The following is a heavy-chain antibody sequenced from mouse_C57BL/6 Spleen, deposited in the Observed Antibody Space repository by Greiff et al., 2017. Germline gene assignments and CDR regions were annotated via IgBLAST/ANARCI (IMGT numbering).Heavy chain of an antibody. V-gene: IGHV1-50*01. CDR3: ARTGELRNFVFDG. CDR2: IDPSDSYT. CDR1: GYTFTSYW. D-gene: IGHD2-4*01. J-gene: IGHJ1*03. Sequence: QVQLQQPGAELVKPGASVKLSCKASGYTFTSYWMQWVKQRPGQGLEWIGEIDPSDSYTNYNQKFKGKATLSVDPSSSTAYMQLSSLTSEDSAVYYCARTGELRNFVFDGWGTGTTVTVSS.